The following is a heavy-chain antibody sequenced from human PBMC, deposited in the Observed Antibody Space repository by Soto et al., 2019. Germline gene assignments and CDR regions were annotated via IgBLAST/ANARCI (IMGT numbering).Heavy chain of an antibody. CDR3: ARELERVFDY. CDR2: IAYDGRNK. CDR1: GFTFSSFA. Sequence: GGSLRLSCAASGFTFSSFAMHWVRQAPGKGLERVAVIAYDGRNKYYADSVKGRFTISRDNSKNTLYLQINSLRIEDTAVYYCARELERVFDYWGQGTLVTVSS. D-gene: IGHD1-1*01. V-gene: IGHV3-30*04. J-gene: IGHJ4*02.